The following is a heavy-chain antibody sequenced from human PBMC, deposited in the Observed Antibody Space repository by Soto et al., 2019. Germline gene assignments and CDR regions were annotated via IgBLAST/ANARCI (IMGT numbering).Heavy chain of an antibody. CDR3: ARDLHNYCSSTSCYLGFGYYYGMDV. CDR1: GFTFSSYW. Sequence: GGSLRLSCAASGFTFSSYWMHWVRQAPGKGLVWVSRINSDGSSTSYADSVKGRFTISRDNAKNTLYLQMNSLRAEDTAVYYCARDLHNYCSSTSCYLGFGYYYGMDVWGQGTTVTVSS. J-gene: IGHJ6*02. V-gene: IGHV3-74*01. D-gene: IGHD2-2*01. CDR2: INSDGSST.